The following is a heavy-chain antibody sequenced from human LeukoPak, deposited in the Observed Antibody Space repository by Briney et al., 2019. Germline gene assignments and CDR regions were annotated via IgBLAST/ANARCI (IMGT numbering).Heavy chain of an antibody. Sequence: GGSLRLSCAASGFTFSCYSMNWVRQAPGKGLEWVSSISSSSSYIYYADSVKGRFTISRDNAKNSLYLQMNSLRAEDTAVYYCARDAPLYYDILTGYSLGGYFDYWGQGTLVTVSS. CDR1: GFTFSCYS. V-gene: IGHV3-21*01. CDR3: ARDAPLYYDILTGYSLGGYFDY. J-gene: IGHJ4*02. D-gene: IGHD3-9*01. CDR2: ISSSSSYI.